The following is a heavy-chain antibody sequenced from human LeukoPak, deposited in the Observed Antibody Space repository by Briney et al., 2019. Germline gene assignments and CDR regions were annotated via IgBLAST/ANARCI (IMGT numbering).Heavy chain of an antibody. D-gene: IGHD3-9*01. CDR2: IIPIFGTA. CDR3: ARVDILTGYYHFDY. Sequence: SVKVSCKASEGTFSSYAISWVRQAPGQGLEWMGGIIPIFGTANYAQKFQGRVTITADKSTSTAYMELSSLRSEDTAVYYCARVDILTGYYHFDYWGQGTLVTVSS. CDR1: EGTFSSYA. V-gene: IGHV1-69*06. J-gene: IGHJ4*02.